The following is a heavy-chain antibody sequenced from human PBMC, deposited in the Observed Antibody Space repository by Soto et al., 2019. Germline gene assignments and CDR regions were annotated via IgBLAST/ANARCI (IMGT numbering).Heavy chain of an antibody. CDR2: IYWDDDK. Sequence: QITLKESGPPLVKPTQTLTLTCTFSGFSLSTSRVGVGWIRQPPGKALEGLALIYWDDDKRYSPSLKSRLTITKDTSKNQVVLTMTNTDPVDTATYYCAHTSGGGNSACFDYWGQGTLVTVSS. CDR1: GFSLSTSRVG. J-gene: IGHJ4*02. D-gene: IGHD2-21*02. CDR3: AHTSGGGNSACFDY. V-gene: IGHV2-5*02.